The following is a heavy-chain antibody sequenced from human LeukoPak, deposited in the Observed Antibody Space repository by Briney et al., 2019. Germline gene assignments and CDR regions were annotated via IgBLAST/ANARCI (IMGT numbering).Heavy chain of an antibody. J-gene: IGHJ4*02. CDR1: DDSISDYY. V-gene: IGHV4-59*08. CDR3: ARWGYDSGSYSGIDY. Sequence: PSETLSLTCTVSDDSISDYYWSWIRQPSGKGLEWIGYIYYSGSTNYNPSLKSRVTISVDTSQNQFSLKLTSVTAADTAVYYCARWGYDSGSYSGIDYWGQGTLVTVSS. D-gene: IGHD3-10*01. CDR2: IYYSGST.